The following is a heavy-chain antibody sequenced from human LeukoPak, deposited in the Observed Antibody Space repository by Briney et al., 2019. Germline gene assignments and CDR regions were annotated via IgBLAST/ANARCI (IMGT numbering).Heavy chain of an antibody. J-gene: IGHJ5*02. V-gene: IGHV1-2*04. CDR2: INPNSGGT. Sequence: ASVKVSCKASGYTLTGYYMHWVRQAPGQGLEWMGWINPNSGGTNYAQKFQGWVTMTRDTSISTAYMELSRLRSDDTAVYYCAREVRVGATDSWFDPWGQGTLVTVSS. D-gene: IGHD1-26*01. CDR1: GYTLTGYY. CDR3: AREVRVGATDSWFDP.